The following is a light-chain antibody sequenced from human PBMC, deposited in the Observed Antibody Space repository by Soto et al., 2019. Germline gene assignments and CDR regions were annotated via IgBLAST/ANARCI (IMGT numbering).Light chain of an antibody. V-gene: IGKV3-11*01. Sequence: EIVLTQSPATLSLSPGERATLSCRASQSVSSYLASYQQKPGQAPRLLIYDASNRATGIPARFSARGSGTDFTLTISSLEPEHFAVYYCQQRSNGLTFGGGTKGEIK. CDR2: DAS. J-gene: IGKJ4*01. CDR1: QSVSSY. CDR3: QQRSNGLT.